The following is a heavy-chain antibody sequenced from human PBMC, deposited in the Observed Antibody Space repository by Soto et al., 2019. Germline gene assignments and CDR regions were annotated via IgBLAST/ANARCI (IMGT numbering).Heavy chain of an antibody. CDR3: AREGGAAAGRLYYYYGMDV. V-gene: IGHV4-4*02. Sequence: SETLSLTCAVSGGSIGSSNWWSWVRQPPGKGLEWIGEIYHSGSTNYNPSLKSRVTISVDKSKNQFSLKLSSVTAADTAVYYCAREGGAAAGRLYYYYGMDVWGQGTTVTVSS. CDR2: IYHSGST. D-gene: IGHD6-13*01. CDR1: GGSIGSSNW. J-gene: IGHJ6*02.